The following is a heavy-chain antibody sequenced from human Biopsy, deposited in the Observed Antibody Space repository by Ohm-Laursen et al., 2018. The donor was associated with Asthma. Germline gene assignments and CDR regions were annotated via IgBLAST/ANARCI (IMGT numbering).Heavy chain of an antibody. CDR1: GFTFSSSA. V-gene: IGHV3-23*01. J-gene: IGHJ4*02. CDR2: ITGSGGTT. D-gene: IGHD6-19*01. CDR3: AKDFRGIAVAGDRGLDY. Sequence: SLRLSCAAPGFTFSSSAMSWVRQTPGKGLERVSAITGSGGTTYYADSVRGRFTISRDNSKSTLFLQMDSLSAEDTAVYYCAKDFRGIAVAGDRGLDYWGQGTLVTVSS.